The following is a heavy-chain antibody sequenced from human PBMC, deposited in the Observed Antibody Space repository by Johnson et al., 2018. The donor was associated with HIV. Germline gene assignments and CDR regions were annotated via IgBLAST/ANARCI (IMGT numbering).Heavy chain of an antibody. Sequence: VQLVESGGGVVQPGRSLRLSCVASGFTVSGNYMSWVRQAPGKGLEWVSVMYSGGSTYYADSVKGRFTISRDNSKNTLYLQMNSLRAEDTAVYYCARSGPNWAFDFWGQWTMVTVSS. J-gene: IGHJ3*01. D-gene: IGHD1-1*01. CDR2: MYSGGST. CDR1: GFTVSGNY. V-gene: IGHV3-66*01. CDR3: ARSGPNWAFDF.